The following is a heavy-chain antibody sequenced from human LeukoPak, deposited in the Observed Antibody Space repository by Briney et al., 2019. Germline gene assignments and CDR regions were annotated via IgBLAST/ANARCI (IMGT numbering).Heavy chain of an antibody. CDR2: ISYDGSNK. CDR3: ARDPDDYVWGSYRYSRRLDY. J-gene: IGHJ4*02. D-gene: IGHD3-16*02. V-gene: IGHV3-30-3*01. CDR1: GFTFISYA. Sequence: GRSLRLSCAASGFTFISYAMHWVRQAPGKGLEWVAVISYDGSNKYYADSVKGRFTISRDNSKNTLYLQMNSLRAEDTAVYYCARDPDDYVWGSYRYSRRLDYWGQGTLVTVSS.